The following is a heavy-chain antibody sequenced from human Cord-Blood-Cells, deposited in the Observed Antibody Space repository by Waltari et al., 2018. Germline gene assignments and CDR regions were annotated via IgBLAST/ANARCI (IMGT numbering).Heavy chain of an antibody. J-gene: IGHJ4*02. CDR2: IYYSGST. V-gene: IGHV4-39*07. CDR1: GGSISSSSDY. D-gene: IGHD2-21*02. Sequence: QLQLQESGPGLVKPSETLSLTCTVAGGSISSSSDYLGWLRQPPGKGLEWIGSIYYSGSTYYNPSLKSRVTISVDTSKNQFSLKLSSVTAADTAVYYCARDGVDLVVTAIDYWGQGTLVTVSS. CDR3: ARDGVDLVVTAIDY.